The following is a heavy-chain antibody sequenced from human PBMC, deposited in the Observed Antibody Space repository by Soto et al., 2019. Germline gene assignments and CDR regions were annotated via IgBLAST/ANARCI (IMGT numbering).Heavy chain of an antibody. CDR3: ASSGTSRH. V-gene: IGHV4-34*01. CDR2: INHSGST. Sequence: QVQLQQWGAGLLKPSETLSLTCAVYGGSFSDYFWSWIRQPPGKGLEWIGEINHSGSTRYNPSLKSRVTISVDTSMNHFSLKPSSVTAADTAVYFCASSGTSRHWGQGTLVTVSS. D-gene: IGHD2-2*01. J-gene: IGHJ4*02. CDR1: GGSFSDYF.